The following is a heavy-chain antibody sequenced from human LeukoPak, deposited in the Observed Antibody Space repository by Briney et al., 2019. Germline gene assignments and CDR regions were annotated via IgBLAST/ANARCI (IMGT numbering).Heavy chain of an antibody. D-gene: IGHD6-13*01. CDR3: AKDQSSWSPYYFDY. J-gene: IGHJ4*02. CDR2: IYRDGST. CDR1: GFIVSNNY. Sequence: GGSLRLSCAASGFIVSNNYMNWVRQAPGKGLEWVSVIYRDGSTFYTDSVKGRFTISRDNSKNTLYLQMNSLRAEDTAVYYCAKDQSSWSPYYFDYWGQGTLVTVSS. V-gene: IGHV3-53*01.